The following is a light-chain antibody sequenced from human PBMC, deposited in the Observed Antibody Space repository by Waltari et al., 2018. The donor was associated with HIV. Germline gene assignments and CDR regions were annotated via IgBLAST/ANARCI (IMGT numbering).Light chain of an antibody. CDR2: DVA. V-gene: IGLV2-14*03. CDR1: SSDYS. Sequence: QSALTQPASVSGSPGQSITISCTGISSDYSVPWYQQHPGRAPKLMIYDVANRPSGVSSRFSGSKSGHTASLTISGLQADDEADYYCSSFTTSSTGVFGGGTKLTVL. J-gene: IGLJ3*02. CDR3: SSFTTSSTGV.